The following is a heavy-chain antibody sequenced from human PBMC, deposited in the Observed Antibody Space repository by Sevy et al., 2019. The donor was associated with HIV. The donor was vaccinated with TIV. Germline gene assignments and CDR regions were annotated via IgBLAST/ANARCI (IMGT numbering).Heavy chain of an antibody. V-gene: IGHV3-7*01. J-gene: IGHJ6*02. CDR3: ARDLNDFWSGYLYGMDV. Sequence: GGSLRLSCADSGFTFSSYWMSWVRQAPGKGLEWVANIKQDGSEKYYVDSVKGRFTISRDNAKNSLYLQMNSLRAEDTAVYYCARDLNDFWSGYLYGMDVWGQGTTVTVSS. CDR1: GFTFSSYW. D-gene: IGHD3-3*01. CDR2: IKQDGSEK.